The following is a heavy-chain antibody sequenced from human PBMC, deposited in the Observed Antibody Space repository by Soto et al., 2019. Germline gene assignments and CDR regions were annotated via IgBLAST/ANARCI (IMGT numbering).Heavy chain of an antibody. V-gene: IGHV5-51*01. J-gene: IGHJ5*02. Sequence: GESLKISCKGSGYSFTSYWIGWVRQMPGKGLEWMGIIYPGDSDTRYSPSFRGQVTISADKSISTAYLQWSSLKASDTAMYYWARRGRRYGGPPGWLDPWGQGPLVPGSA. CDR2: IYPGDSDT. CDR3: ARRGRRYGGPPGWLDP. CDR1: GYSFTSYW. D-gene: IGHD1-26*01.